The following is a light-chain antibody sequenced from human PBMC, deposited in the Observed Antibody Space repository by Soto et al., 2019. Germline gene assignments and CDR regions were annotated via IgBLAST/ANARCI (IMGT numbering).Light chain of an antibody. V-gene: IGKV1-5*03. CDR1: QTISSW. CDR3: QQYNSYSPT. CDR2: KAS. Sequence: DVQITQSPSTLSGSVGDRVTTTCRASQTISSWLAWYQQKPGKAPKLLIYKASTLKSGVPSRFSGSGSGTEFTLTISSLQPDDFATYYCQQYNSYSPTFGQGTKVDIK. J-gene: IGKJ1*01.